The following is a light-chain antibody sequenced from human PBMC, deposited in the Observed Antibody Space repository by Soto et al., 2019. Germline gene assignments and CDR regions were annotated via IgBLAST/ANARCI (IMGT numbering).Light chain of an antibody. CDR1: QSVSSY. CDR3: QQSFTTPPYS. CDR2: AAS. Sequence: DIQMTQSPSSLSASVGDRVIITCRASQSVSSYLNWYQQKLGQAPKLLISAASNLRSGVPSRFSGSGSWTEFTLTISGLEVEDFAIYFCQQSFTTPPYSFGLGTRL. V-gene: IGKV1-39*01. J-gene: IGKJ2*01.